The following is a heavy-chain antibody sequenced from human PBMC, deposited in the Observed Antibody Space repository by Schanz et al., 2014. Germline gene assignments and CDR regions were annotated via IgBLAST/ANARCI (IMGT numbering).Heavy chain of an antibody. Sequence: EVQLVESGGDLVQPGGSLRLSCASSGFSFTTYAMSWVRQAPGKGLEWVSAINTGVNTYYADSVRGRFTISRDNAENTLFLQMNSLRAEDTAVYYCARKVVATIGGYYDNWGQGTLVIVSS. J-gene: IGHJ4*02. CDR1: GFSFTTYA. D-gene: IGHD5-12*01. CDR3: ARKVVATIGGYYDN. CDR2: INTGVNT. V-gene: IGHV3-23*04.